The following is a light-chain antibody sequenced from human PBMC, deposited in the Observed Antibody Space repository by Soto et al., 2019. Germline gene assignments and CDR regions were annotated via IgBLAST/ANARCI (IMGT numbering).Light chain of an antibody. Sequence: QLVLTQPPSVSGAPGQRVTISCTGSSSNIGAGHVVHWYQQFPGRAPNLLIYGSTNRPSGVPDRFSGSKSGTSGYLAITGLLAEDEADYYCQSYDNGLSASVFGRGTKLIVL. CDR3: QSYDNGLSASV. J-gene: IGLJ2*01. CDR1: SSNIGAGHV. CDR2: GST. V-gene: IGLV1-40*01.